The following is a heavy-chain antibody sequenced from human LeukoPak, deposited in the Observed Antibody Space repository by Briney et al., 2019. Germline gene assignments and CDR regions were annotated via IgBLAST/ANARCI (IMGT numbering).Heavy chain of an antibody. V-gene: IGHV4-34*01. Sequence: SETLSLTCAVYGGSSSDYYWSWIRQPPGKGLEWIGEINYSGSTYYNPSLRGRVTMSVDTSKNQFSLKLSSVTAADTAVYYCASGSYYASMGYWGQGTLVTVSS. CDR2: INYSGST. D-gene: IGHD3-10*01. J-gene: IGHJ4*02. CDR3: ASGSYYASMGY. CDR1: GGSSSDYY.